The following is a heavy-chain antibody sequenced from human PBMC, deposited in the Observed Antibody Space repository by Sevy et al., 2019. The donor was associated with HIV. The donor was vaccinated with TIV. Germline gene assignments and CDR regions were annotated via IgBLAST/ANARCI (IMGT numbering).Heavy chain of an antibody. CDR1: GFTFSYYG. CDR3: AREAIGGTHYNVHGMDV. J-gene: IGHJ6*02. V-gene: IGHV3-30*03. D-gene: IGHD3-10*02. Sequence: GGSLRLSCAASGFTFSYYGMHWDRQAPGKGLEWVAVISYDGNNKYYADSVKGRFTISRDNSKNTLYVQMNSLRVEDTAVYYCAREAIGGTHYNVHGMDVWGQGTTVTVSS. CDR2: ISYDGNNK.